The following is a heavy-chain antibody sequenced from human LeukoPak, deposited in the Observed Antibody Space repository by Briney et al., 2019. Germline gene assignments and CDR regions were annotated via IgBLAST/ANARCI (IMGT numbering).Heavy chain of an antibody. J-gene: IGHJ4*02. CDR1: GGSISSYY. D-gene: IGHD6-6*01. CDR2: IYYRGST. V-gene: IGHV4-59*01. CDR3: ARGYTSSSEPFDY. Sequence: SETLSLTCTVSGGSISSYYWSWLRQPPGKGLEGIGYIYYRGSTNYNPSLKSRVTISVDTSKNQFSLKLASVTAADTAVYYCARGYTSSSEPFDYWGQGTLVTVSS.